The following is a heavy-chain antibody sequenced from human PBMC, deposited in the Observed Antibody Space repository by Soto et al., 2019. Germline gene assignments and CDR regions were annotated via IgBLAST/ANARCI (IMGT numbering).Heavy chain of an antibody. CDR3: AKGQHCSSTSCYFYYYGMDV. CDR2: ISYDGSNK. V-gene: IGHV3-30*18. Sequence: QVQLVESGGGVVQPGRSLRLSCAASGFIFNTYDMHWVRQAPGKGLEWVAVISYDGSNKYYADSVKGRLTISGDNSKKMLDLQMNSLRPEDTAVYYCAKGQHCSSTSCYFYYYGMDVWGQGTKVAVSS. J-gene: IGHJ6*02. CDR1: GFIFNTYD. D-gene: IGHD2-2*01.